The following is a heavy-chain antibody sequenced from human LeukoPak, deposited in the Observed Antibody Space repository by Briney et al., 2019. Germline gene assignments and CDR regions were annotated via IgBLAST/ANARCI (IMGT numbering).Heavy chain of an antibody. CDR3: AQRSDGGNFFDY. CDR1: GFTPSSYG. Sequence: GGSLRLSCAAPGFTPSSYGMSWVRQAPGKGLEWVSAISGGGSTYYADSVKGRFTISRDDSKNTLYLQMNSLRAEDTAVYYCAQRSDGGNFFDYWGQGTLVTVSS. J-gene: IGHJ4*02. CDR2: ISGGGST. D-gene: IGHD1-26*01. V-gene: IGHV3-23*01.